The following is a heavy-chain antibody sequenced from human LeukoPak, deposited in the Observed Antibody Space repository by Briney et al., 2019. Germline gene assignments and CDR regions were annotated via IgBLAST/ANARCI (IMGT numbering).Heavy chain of an antibody. D-gene: IGHD3-10*01. CDR3: ARKGRDDAFDI. J-gene: IGHJ3*02. V-gene: IGHV3-21*01. CDR1: GFTFSSYS. CDR2: ISSSSSYI. Sequence: TGGSLRLSCAASGFTFSSYSMNWVRQAPGKGLEWVSSISSSSSYIYYADSVKGRFTISRDNAKNSLYLQMNSLRAEDTAVYYCARKGRDDAFDIWGQGTMVTVSS.